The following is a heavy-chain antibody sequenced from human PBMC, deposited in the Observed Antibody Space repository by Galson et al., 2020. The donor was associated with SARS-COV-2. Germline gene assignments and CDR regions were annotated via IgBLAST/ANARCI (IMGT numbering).Heavy chain of an antibody. J-gene: IGHJ3*02. D-gene: IGHD3-22*01. CDR1: GFTFSSYA. CDR3: ASGGYYYDSSGYLNDAFDI. CDR2: ISYDGSNK. V-gene: IGHV3-30*04. Sequence: GESLKISCAASGFTFSSYAMHWVRQAPGKGLEWVAVISYDGSNKYYADSVKGRFTISRDNSKNTLYLQMNSLRAEDTAVYYCASGGYYYDSSGYLNDAFDIWGQGTMVTVSS.